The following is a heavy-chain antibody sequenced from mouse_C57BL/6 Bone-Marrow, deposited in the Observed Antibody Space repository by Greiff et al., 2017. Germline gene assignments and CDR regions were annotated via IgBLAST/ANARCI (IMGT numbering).Heavy chain of an antibody. V-gene: IGHV5-6*01. D-gene: IGHD1-2*01. J-gene: IGHJ2*01. CDR2: ISSGGSYT. CDR1: GFTFSSYG. CDR3: ARRSHYSGVYFDY. Sequence: EVQRVESGGDLVKPGGSLKLSCAASGFTFSSYGMSWVRQTPVKSLEWVATISSGGSYTYYPDSVKGRFTISSDNAKNTLYLQMSSQESEDKAMYCCARRSHYSGVYFDYWGQGTTLTVSS.